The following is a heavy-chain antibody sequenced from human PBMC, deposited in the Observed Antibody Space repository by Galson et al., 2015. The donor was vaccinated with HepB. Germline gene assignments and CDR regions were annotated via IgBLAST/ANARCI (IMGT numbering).Heavy chain of an antibody. V-gene: IGHV3-64D*06. CDR1: GFTFSSYA. D-gene: IGHD4-17*01. Sequence: SLRLSCAASGFTFSSYAMHWVRQAPGKGLEYVSAISSNGGSTYYADSVKGRFTISRDNSKNTLYLQMSSLRAEDTAVYYCVKDRVTYGERGAFDHWGQGTLVTVSS. CDR2: ISSNGGST. J-gene: IGHJ4*02. CDR3: VKDRVTYGERGAFDH.